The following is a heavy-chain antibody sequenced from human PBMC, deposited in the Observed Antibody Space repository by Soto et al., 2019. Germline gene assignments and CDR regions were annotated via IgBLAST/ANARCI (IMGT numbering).Heavy chain of an antibody. CDR2: VYYTGSP. CDR3: ARGRLGIFDS. V-gene: IGHV4-59*01. CDR1: GASISSNY. Sequence: QVQLQESGPGLVKPSETLSLTCTVSGASISSNYWSWVRQAPGRGLEWIGSVYYTGSPSYKPSLKSRLILSVETSMKLFSLILSSVTAADTAIYYCARGRLGIFDSWGQGTLVSVSS. J-gene: IGHJ4*02. D-gene: IGHD7-27*01.